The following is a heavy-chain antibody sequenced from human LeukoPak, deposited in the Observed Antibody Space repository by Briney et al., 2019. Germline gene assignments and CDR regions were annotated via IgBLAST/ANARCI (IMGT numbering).Heavy chain of an antibody. D-gene: IGHD3-3*01. CDR3: TTSDFWSGYYFEVGQYGMDV. J-gene: IGHJ6*02. Sequence: GGPLRLLCVACGFLYSIPWEIGLPQAPGKGGEGVGRIKRWEDGGPTDYAAPVKGRFTISRDDSKDTLYLQMNSLKTEDTAGYYCTTSDFWSGYYFEVGQYGMDVWGQGTTVTVSS. CDR2: IKRWEDGGPT. CDR1: GFLYSIPW. V-gene: IGHV3-15*01.